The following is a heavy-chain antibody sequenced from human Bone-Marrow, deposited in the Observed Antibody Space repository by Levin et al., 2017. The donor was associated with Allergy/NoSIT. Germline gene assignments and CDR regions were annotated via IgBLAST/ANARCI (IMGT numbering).Heavy chain of an antibody. J-gene: IGHJ4*02. CDR3: ARGHCSGAFCHTTYYFDY. Sequence: PGGSLRLSCAASGFTFSTSSMNWVRQAPGKGLEWISYITFSSTTRYYADSVKGRFTISRDNAKNSLYLQMNSLRDEDTAVYYCARGHCSGAFCHTTYYFDYWGQGTLVTVSS. CDR2: ITFSSTTR. V-gene: IGHV3-48*02. D-gene: IGHD2-8*02. CDR1: GFTFSTSS.